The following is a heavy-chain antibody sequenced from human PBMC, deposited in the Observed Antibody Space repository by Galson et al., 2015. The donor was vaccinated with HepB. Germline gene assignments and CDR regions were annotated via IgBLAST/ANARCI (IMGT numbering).Heavy chain of an antibody. D-gene: IGHD3-22*01. J-gene: IGHJ6*02. V-gene: IGHV3-13*04. CDR1: GFTFSSYD. CDR3: ARGGYYDSSGYPMDV. Sequence: SLRLSCAASGFTFSSYDMHWVRQATGKGLEWVSAIGTAGDTYYPGSVKGRFTISRENAKNSLYLQMNSLRAGDTAVYYCARGGYYDSSGYPMDVWGQGTTVTVSS. CDR2: IGTAGDT.